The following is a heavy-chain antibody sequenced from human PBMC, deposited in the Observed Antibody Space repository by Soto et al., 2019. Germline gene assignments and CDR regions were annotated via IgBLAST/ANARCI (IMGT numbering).Heavy chain of an antibody. D-gene: IGHD6-25*01. V-gene: IGHV3-21*06. CDR2: ISTSSSPI. CDR1: GFTLSSYS. Sequence: PGGSLRLSCVDSGFTLSSYSMIWVRQAPGKGLEWVASISTSSSPIFYADSLKGRFTISRDNAKNSLYLQMNSLRAEDTSIYYCLRGGGGCARHDLLDIPARGTVVPVSS. J-gene: IGHJ3*02. CDR3: LRGGGGCARHDLLDI.